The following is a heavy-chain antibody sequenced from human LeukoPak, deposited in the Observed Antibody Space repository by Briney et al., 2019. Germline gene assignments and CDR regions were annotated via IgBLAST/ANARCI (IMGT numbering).Heavy chain of an antibody. V-gene: IGHV1-18*01. CDR3: ARDLDQYNGRFGGFGHDF. Sequence: ASVKVSCKASGYTFINDGINWVRQAPGQGLEWMGWISAYNGNTNYAQGLQGRVTMTTDTSTSTVYMEMRSLTSDDTAVYYCARDLDQYNGRFGGFGHDFWGQGTLVTVSS. J-gene: IGHJ4*02. CDR1: GYTFINDG. D-gene: IGHD3-10*01. CDR2: ISAYNGNT.